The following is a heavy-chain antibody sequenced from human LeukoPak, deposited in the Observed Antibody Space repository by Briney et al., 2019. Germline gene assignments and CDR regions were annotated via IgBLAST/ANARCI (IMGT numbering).Heavy chain of an antibody. Sequence: GGSLRLSCAASGFTLSGYAMSWVRQAPGKGLEWVSATSGSGSYTYYADSVKGRFTVARDNSKNTVFLQMNSLRAEDTAVYYCAKDRGGYYQPFDYWGQGALVTVSS. J-gene: IGHJ4*02. V-gene: IGHV3-23*01. CDR2: TSGSGSYT. CDR3: AKDRGGYYQPFDY. D-gene: IGHD3-22*01. CDR1: GFTLSGYA.